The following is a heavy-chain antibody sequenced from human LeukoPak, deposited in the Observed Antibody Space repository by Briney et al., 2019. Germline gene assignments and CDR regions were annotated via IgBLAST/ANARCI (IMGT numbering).Heavy chain of an antibody. CDR3: ARRGIAAALDY. V-gene: IGHV4-39*01. CDR2: IYYSGST. D-gene: IGHD6-13*01. J-gene: IGHJ4*02. Sequence: PSETLSLTCTASGDSISSSSCHWGWIRQPPGKGLEWIGSIYYSGSTYYNPSLKSRVTISVDTSKNQFSLKLSSVTAADTAVYYCARRGIAAALDYWGQGTLVTVSS. CDR1: GDSISSSSCH.